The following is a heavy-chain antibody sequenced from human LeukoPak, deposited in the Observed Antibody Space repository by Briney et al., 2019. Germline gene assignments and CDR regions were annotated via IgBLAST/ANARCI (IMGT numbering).Heavy chain of an antibody. J-gene: IGHJ5*02. D-gene: IGHD2-15*01. CDR3: ARGDCSGGSCYTS. CDR1: GYTFTSYA. V-gene: IGHV1-3*03. Sequence: AASVKVSCKASGYTFTSYAMHWVRQAPGQRLEWMGWINAGNGNTKYSQGFQGRVTITRDTSASTAYMELSSLRSEDMAVYYCARGDCSGGSCYTSWGQGTLVTVST. CDR2: INAGNGNT.